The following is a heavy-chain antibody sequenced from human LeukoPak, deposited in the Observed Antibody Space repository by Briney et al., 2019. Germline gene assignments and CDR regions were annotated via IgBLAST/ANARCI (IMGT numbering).Heavy chain of an antibody. D-gene: IGHD6-13*01. CDR3: AGFIAAAGHYYYFDY. Sequence: GASVKVSCKASGYTFTSYGISWVRQAPGQGLEWMGGIIPIFGTANYAQKFQGRVTITADKSTSTAYMELSSLRSEDTAVYYCAGFIAAAGHYYYFDYWGQGTLVTVSS. J-gene: IGHJ4*02. V-gene: IGHV1-69*06. CDR2: IIPIFGTA. CDR1: GYTFTSYG.